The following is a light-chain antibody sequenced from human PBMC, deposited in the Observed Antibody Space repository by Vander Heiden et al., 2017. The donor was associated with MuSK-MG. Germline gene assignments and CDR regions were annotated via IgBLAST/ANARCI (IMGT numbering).Light chain of an antibody. Sequence: SSDLTQDPTVSVALGQTVTITCPGDSLRDHYASWYQQTPGQAPVLVNYAENERPAASPDRFSASKSGNTAALIITGAQADEEADYYCNSRDTTGALVIFGGGTKVTVL. CDR1: SLRDHY. CDR3: NSRDTTGALVI. V-gene: IGLV3-19*01. CDR2: AEN. J-gene: IGLJ2*01.